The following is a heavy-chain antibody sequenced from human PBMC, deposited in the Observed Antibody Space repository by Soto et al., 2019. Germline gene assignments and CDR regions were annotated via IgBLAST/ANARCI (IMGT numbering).Heavy chain of an antibody. CDR3: AREDSIIIPAVSDF. Sequence: GGSLRLSCAVSGFYSNNYGINWVRQPPGKGLEWVSSVSKSDYTYYSDSVGGRFTISRDNAKNSVSLQMNSLRAEDTAVYYCAREDSIIIPAVSDFWGQGTLVTVSS. J-gene: IGHJ4*02. V-gene: IGHV3-21*01. CDR2: VSKSDYT. D-gene: IGHD2-2*01. CDR1: GFYSNNYG.